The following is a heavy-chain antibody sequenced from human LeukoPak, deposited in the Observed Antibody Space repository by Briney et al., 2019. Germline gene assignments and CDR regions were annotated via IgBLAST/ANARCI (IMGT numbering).Heavy chain of an antibody. CDR3: TTDLGTYYHGSQRLIPIDY. J-gene: IGHJ4*02. Sequence: PGGSLRLSCVDPGFTFTNAWMGWVRQAPGKGLEWIGRIKSKTDGETTNYAEPVRGRFTISRDDSKSAVYLQMNSLKIEDTAVYYCTTDLGTYYHGSQRLIPIDYWGQGTLVTVSS. V-gene: IGHV3-15*01. CDR1: GFTFTNAW. CDR2: IKSKTDGETT. D-gene: IGHD3-10*01.